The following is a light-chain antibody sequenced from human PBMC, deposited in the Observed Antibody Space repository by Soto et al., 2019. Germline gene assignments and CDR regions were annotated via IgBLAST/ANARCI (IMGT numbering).Light chain of an antibody. CDR2: DVS. CDR1: SSDVGGYNY. V-gene: IGLV2-14*01. Sequence: QSALTQPASVSGSPGQSITISCTGTSSDVGGYNYVSWYQQHPGKAPKLMIYDVSNRPPGVSTRLSASKSANTASLTISGLQAEDEADYYCSSYTSSSTRVFGGGTKVTVL. CDR3: SSYTSSSTRV. J-gene: IGLJ2*01.